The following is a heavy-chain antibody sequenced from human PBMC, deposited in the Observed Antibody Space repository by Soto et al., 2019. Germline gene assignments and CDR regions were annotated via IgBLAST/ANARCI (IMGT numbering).Heavy chain of an antibody. V-gene: IGHV3-30-3*01. CDR3: TSADVTVTLSVFDP. CDR2: IADDGNTK. J-gene: IGHJ5*02. Sequence: QVRLVESGGGVVQPGRSLRLSCAASGFIFSSYPMHWVRQAPGKGLEWVALIADDGNTKYYADSVKGRFTISRDKSKNTMYLQMNSLSAEDTAVYYCTSADVTVTLSVFDPWGQGTLVTVSS. CDR1: GFIFSSYP. D-gene: IGHD4-17*01.